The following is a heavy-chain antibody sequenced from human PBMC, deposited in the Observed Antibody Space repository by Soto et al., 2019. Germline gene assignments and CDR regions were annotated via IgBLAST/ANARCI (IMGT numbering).Heavy chain of an antibody. Sequence: VGSLRLSCAASGFSVGGNHLTWVRQAPGKGLEWVAVIHTSGDTYYADSVQGRFTISRDNSKNTVYLQMNSLRVGDTAMYFCARGVNDDSCGQRTLVTVSS. CDR1: GFSVGGNH. D-gene: IGHD2-8*01. CDR2: IHTSGDT. CDR3: ARGVNDDS. J-gene: IGHJ4*02. V-gene: IGHV3-53*01.